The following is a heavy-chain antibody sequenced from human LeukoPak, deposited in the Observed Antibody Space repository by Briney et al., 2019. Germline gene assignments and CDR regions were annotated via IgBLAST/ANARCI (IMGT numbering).Heavy chain of an antibody. CDR2: ISSSSSTI. CDR3: ARDSAYYYGSGSYSGY. J-gene: IGHJ4*02. D-gene: IGHD3-10*01. V-gene: IGHV3-48*01. Sequence: GGSLRLSCAASGFTFSSYSMNWVRQAPGKGLEWVSYISSSSSTIYYADSVKGRFPISRENAKNSLYLQMNSLRAEDTAVYYCARDSAYYYGSGSYSGYWGQGTLVTVSS. CDR1: GFTFSSYS.